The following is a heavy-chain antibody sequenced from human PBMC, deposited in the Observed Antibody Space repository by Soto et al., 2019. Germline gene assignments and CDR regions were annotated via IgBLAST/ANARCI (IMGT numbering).Heavy chain of an antibody. CDR3: ARAGLTTLELATTY. J-gene: IGHJ4*02. CDR2: INLNSGGT. D-gene: IGHD5-12*01. Sequence: ASGEGSCKASGYTFTDYYIHWVRQSPGQGLEWMGWINLNSGGTKFPQKFQGRVIMTRDTSISTAYMDLSRLTSDDTAIYYCARAGLTTLELATTYWGQGTLVTVSS. CDR1: GYTFTDYY. V-gene: IGHV1-2*02.